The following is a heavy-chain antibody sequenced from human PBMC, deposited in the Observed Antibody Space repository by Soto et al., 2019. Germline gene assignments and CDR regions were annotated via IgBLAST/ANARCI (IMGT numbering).Heavy chain of an antibody. CDR1: GGSFSGYY. CDR3: ARGRSTTIFGVVRPFDY. Sequence: ETLSLTCAVYGGSFSGYYWSWIRQPPGKGLEWIGEINHSGSTNYNPSLKSRVTISVDTSKNQFSLKLSSVTAADTAVYYCARGRSTTIFGVVRPFDYWGQGTLVTVS. CDR2: INHSGST. J-gene: IGHJ4*02. D-gene: IGHD3-3*01. V-gene: IGHV4-34*01.